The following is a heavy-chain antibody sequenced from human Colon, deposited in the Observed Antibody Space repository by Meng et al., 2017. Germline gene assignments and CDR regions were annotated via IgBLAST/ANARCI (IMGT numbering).Heavy chain of an antibody. CDR3: ARAGLHSYYFDF. J-gene: IGHJ4*02. CDR2: ISNSGSA. D-gene: IGHD2-21*01. Sequence: QVQLQESGPGLVKPSQTLFLICSFSGGSNISGGYYWSWIRQHPQKGLEWIGYISNSGSAYYNPSLKSRVSISVDTSKNQFSLKMDTVTAADTALYYCARAGLHSYYFDFWGQGTLVTVSS. CDR1: GGSNISGGYY. V-gene: IGHV4-31*02.